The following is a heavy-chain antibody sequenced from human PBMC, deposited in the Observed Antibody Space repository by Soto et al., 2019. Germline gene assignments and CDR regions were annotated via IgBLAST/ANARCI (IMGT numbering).Heavy chain of an antibody. V-gene: IGHV5-10-1*01. CDR1: GYSFTSYW. CDR2: IDPSDSYT. D-gene: IGHD2-2*01. J-gene: IGHJ6*02. Sequence: PGESLKISWNGSGYSFTSYWISWVRQMPWKGLEWMGRIDPSDSYTNYSPSFQGHVTISADKSISTAYLQWSSLKASDTAMYYCARQSVPAAGYYYYGMGVWGQGTTVTLTS. CDR3: ARQSVPAAGYYYYGMGV.